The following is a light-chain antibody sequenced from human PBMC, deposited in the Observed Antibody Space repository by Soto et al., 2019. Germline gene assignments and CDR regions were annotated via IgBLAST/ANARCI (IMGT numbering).Light chain of an antibody. V-gene: IGKV3-20*01. CDR3: QQYDSAPRT. CDR1: PSVSSNF. Sequence: EIVLTQSPGTLSLSPGGRATLSCRASPSVSSNFVAWYQQKPGQAPRLLISGAFNRATGVPDRFSGGGSGTDFTLTISRLEAEDFAVYYCQQYDSAPRTFGQGTRLEIK. J-gene: IGKJ5*01. CDR2: GAF.